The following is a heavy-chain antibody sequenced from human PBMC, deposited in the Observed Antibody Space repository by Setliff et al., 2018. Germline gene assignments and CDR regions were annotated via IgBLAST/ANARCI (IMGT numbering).Heavy chain of an antibody. J-gene: IGHJ4*02. CDR2: IYHSGTT. Sequence: KLSETLSLTCAVSGGSISSPNWWNWVRQPPGKGLEWIGEIYHSGTTNYNPSLKSRVTMSVDKSRNQFSLRLTSVTAADTAIYYCTRAYSGSHDYWGQGTLVTVSS. V-gene: IGHV4-4*02. D-gene: IGHD1-26*01. CDR1: GGSISSPNW. CDR3: TRAYSGSHDY.